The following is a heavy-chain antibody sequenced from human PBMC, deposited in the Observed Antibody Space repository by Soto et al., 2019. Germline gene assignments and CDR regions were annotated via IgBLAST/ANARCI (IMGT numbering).Heavy chain of an antibody. D-gene: IGHD3-3*01. V-gene: IGHV4-59*01. J-gene: IGHJ6*02. CDR1: GGSISSYY. CDR3: ARGGDYDFWSGYYPAGGGMDV. CDR2: IYYSGST. Sequence: SETLSLTCTVSGGSISSYYWSWIRQPPGKGLEWIGYIYYSGSTNYNPSLKSRVTISVDTSKNQFSLKLSSVTAADTAVYYCARGGDYDFWSGYYPAGGGMDVWGQGTTVTSP.